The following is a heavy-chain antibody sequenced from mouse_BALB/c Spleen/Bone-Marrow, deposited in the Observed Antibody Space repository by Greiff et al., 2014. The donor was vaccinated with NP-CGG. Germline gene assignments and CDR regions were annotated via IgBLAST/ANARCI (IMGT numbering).Heavy chain of an antibody. J-gene: IGHJ1*01. V-gene: IGHV1-5*01. Sequence: VQLQQSGTVLARPGASAKMSCKASGYTFTSFWMHWVKQRPGQGLEWIGAVYPGNNDTNYNQNFKGKAKLTAVTSTSTAYMEFSSLTNEDSAVYYCTRYFYGGRDWYFDVWGAGTTVTVSS. CDR1: GYTFTSFW. CDR3: TRYFYGGRDWYFDV. CDR2: VYPGNNDT. D-gene: IGHD1-1*01.